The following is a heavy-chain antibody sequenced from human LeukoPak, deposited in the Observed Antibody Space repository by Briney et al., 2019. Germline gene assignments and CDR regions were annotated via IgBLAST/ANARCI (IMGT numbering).Heavy chain of an antibody. V-gene: IGHV4-30-4*08. D-gene: IGHD1-26*01. CDR1: GGSISSGDYY. J-gene: IGHJ4*02. CDR3: ARLINGSPGDY. CDR2: IYYSGST. Sequence: SQTLSLTCTVSGGSISSGDYYWSWIRQPPGKGLEWIGYIYYSGSTYYNPPLKSRVTISADTSKNQFSLKVTSVTAADTAVYYCARLINGSPGDYWGQGTLVTVSS.